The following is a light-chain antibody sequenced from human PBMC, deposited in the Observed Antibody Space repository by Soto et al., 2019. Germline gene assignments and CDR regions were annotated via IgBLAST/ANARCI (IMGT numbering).Light chain of an antibody. Sequence: EIVMTQSPANLSVSPGERATLSCRASQSVSSNLAWYQQKPGQAPRLLIYGASTRATVIPARFSGSGSGTEFNLTISSLQSEDFAVYYCQQYNNWPPITFGQGTRLEIK. CDR3: QQYNNWPPIT. CDR1: QSVSSN. CDR2: GAS. V-gene: IGKV3-15*01. J-gene: IGKJ5*01.